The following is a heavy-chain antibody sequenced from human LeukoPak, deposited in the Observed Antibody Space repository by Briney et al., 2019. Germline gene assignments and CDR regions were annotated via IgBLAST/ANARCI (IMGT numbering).Heavy chain of an antibody. Sequence: SETLSLTCTVSGGSISDYYWTWIRQSPGTGLEWIGYMDYSGSTNYNPSLKSRVTISVDTSKNQFSLKLSSVTAADTAVYYCARGRNYEVMDYWGRGTLVTVSS. CDR2: MDYSGST. CDR1: GGSISDYY. J-gene: IGHJ4*02. D-gene: IGHD1-7*01. V-gene: IGHV4-59*01. CDR3: ARGRNYEVMDY.